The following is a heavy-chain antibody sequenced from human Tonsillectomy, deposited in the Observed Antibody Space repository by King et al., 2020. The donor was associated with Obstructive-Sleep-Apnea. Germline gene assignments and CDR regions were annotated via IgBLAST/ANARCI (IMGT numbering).Heavy chain of an antibody. J-gene: IGHJ4*02. CDR3: ARLDTGYDPPTFDS. CDR1: GYNFIRYW. Sequence: QLVQSGAEVKKPGESLKISCKASGYNFIRYWIGWVRQMPGKGLEWMGIIYPGDSDTRYSPSFQDQVTISVDKSINTAYLQWSSLKASDTAMYYCARLDTGYDPPTFDSWGQGALVTVSS. CDR2: IYPGDSDT. D-gene: IGHD5-12*01. V-gene: IGHV5-51*01.